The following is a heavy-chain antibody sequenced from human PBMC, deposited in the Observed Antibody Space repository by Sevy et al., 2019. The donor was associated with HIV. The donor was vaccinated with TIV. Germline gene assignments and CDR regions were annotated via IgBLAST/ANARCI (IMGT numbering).Heavy chain of an antibody. CDR1: GFTFSSYW. D-gene: IGHD3-16*01. CDR2: IKQDGSEK. Sequence: GGSLRLSCAASGFTFSSYWMNWIRQAPGKGLEWVANIKQDGSEKDYVDSVKGRFTISRDNAKNSLYLEMNTLRAEDTAVYYCATSGGETWGQGTLVTVSS. J-gene: IGHJ5*02. V-gene: IGHV3-7*01. CDR3: ATSGGET.